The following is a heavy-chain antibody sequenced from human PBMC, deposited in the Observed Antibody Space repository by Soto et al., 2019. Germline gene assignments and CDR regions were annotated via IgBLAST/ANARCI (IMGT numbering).Heavy chain of an antibody. Sequence: QLQLQESGPGLLKPAETLSLICTVSGDSISVTPYYCGWIRQPPGQGLEWIVISYYRGSTIYNPSLKSQVTISIATSKNQLSLRLSCVTAEYTAVYYCARQDDWGRKDAFDIWGQGTMVTVSS. V-gene: IGHV4-39*01. CDR3: ARQDDWGRKDAFDI. J-gene: IGHJ3*02. CDR2: SYYRGST. D-gene: IGHD3-9*01. CDR1: GDSISVTPYY.